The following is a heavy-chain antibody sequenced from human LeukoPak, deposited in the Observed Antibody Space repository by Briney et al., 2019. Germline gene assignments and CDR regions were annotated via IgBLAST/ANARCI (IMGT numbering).Heavy chain of an antibody. CDR1: GFTFSSYG. D-gene: IGHD2-15*01. Sequence: GRSLRLSCAASGFTFSSYGMHWVRQAPGKGLEWVAVISYDGSNKYYADSVKGRFTISRDNSKNTLYLQMNSLRAEDTAVYYCAKATVEGGPYYYYYGMDVWGQGTTVTVSS. CDR2: ISYDGSNK. V-gene: IGHV3-30*18. CDR3: AKATVEGGPYYYYYGMDV. J-gene: IGHJ6*02.